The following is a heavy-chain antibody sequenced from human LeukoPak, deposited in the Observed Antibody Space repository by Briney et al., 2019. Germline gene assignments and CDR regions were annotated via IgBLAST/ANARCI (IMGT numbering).Heavy chain of an antibody. CDR2: IILNIGGT. CDR3: ARGTATSLIPQCYFHMDL. V-gene: IGHV1-2*02. CDR1: GDTLTVDY. Sequence: ASPRVSSTASGDTLTVDYMYSGPQAPGQGREWMGWIILNIGGTNYTRTLQGRVTTTRDTTLSTACMDLSRVRSAATAVYYSARGTATSLIPQCYFHMDLCGKGTAVTISS. J-gene: IGHJ6*03. D-gene: IGHD2-8*01.